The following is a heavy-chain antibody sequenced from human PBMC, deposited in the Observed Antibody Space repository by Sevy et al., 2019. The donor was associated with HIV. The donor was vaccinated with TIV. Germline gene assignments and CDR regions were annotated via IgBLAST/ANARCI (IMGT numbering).Heavy chain of an antibody. V-gene: IGHV3-30-3*01. CDR1: GFAFSSHA. D-gene: IGHD6-13*01. CDR3: ARDGGYSIKWYPLY. Sequence: GGSLRLSCAASGFAFSSHAMHWVRQAPGKGLEWVAVISYEGTETFYAASVEGRFTISRDNSKNMLSRQIKSLRPEDTAVYYCARDGGYSIKWYPLYWGHGTLVTVSS. J-gene: IGHJ4*01. CDR2: ISYEGTET.